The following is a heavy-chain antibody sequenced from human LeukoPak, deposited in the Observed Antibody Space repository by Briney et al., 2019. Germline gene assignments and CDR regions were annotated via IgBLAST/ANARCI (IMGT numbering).Heavy chain of an antibody. J-gene: IGHJ4*02. CDR3: ARDGKDWGSGYYCFDY. D-gene: IGHD7-27*01. CDR1: GGSFSGYY. CDR2: INHSGST. V-gene: IGHV4-34*01. Sequence: SETLSLTCAVYGGSFSGYYWSWIRQPPGKGLEWIGEINHSGSTNYNPSLKSRVTISVDTSKNQFSLKLSSVTAADTAVYYCARDGKDWGSGYYCFDYWGQGTLVTVSS.